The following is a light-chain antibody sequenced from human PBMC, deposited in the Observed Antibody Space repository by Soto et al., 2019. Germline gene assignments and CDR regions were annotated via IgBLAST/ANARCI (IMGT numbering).Light chain of an antibody. V-gene: IGKV4-1*01. J-gene: IGKJ4*01. Sequence: DIVMTQSPDSLAVSLGERATINCKSSQSVLYSSDNKNYLAWYQQKPGQPPKLLIYWASTRDSGVPDRFSGSGSGTDFTLTISSLQAEDVAVYFCQQYDTPLTFGVGTKVEIK. CDR1: QSVLYSSDNKNY. CDR2: WAS. CDR3: QQYDTPLT.